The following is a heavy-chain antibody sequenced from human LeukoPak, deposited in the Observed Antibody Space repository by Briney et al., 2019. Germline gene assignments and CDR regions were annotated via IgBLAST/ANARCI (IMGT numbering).Heavy chain of an antibody. CDR1: GYTFTSYD. CDR2: MNPNSGNT. D-gene: IGHD1-26*01. V-gene: IGHV1-8*01. CDR3: ARGGGIVGATKADY. J-gene: IGHJ4*02. Sequence: GASVKVSCKASGYTFTSYDINWVRQATGQGLEWMGWMNPNSGNTGYAQKFQGRVTITRNTSISTAHMELSSLRSEDTAVYYCARGGGIVGATKADYWGQGTLVTVSS.